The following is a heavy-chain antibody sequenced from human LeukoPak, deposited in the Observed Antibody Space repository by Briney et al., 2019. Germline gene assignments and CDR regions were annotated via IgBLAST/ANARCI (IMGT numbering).Heavy chain of an antibody. V-gene: IGHV4-34*01. J-gene: IGHJ4*02. Sequence: SETLSLTCAVYGGSFSGYYWSWIRQPPGKGLEWIGEINHSGSTNYNPSLKSRVTISVDTSKNQFSLKLSSVTAADTAVYYCATVYSSGYLTPPAFDYWGQGTLVTVS. CDR3: ATVYSSGYLTPPAFDY. D-gene: IGHD3-22*01. CDR2: INHSGST. CDR1: GGSFSGYY.